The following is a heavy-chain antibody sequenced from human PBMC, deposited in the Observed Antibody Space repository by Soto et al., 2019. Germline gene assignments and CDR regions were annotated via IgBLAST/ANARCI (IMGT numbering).Heavy chain of an antibody. Sequence: SETLSLTCSFSGGYISGGYDSLSWIRQPPGKGLEWIGFIYNSGSTYYNSSLKSRVTISVDRSKNHFFLNLTSVTAADTAVYYCATYRKFFQIWGKGTKVTVSS. CDR3: ATYRKFFQI. CDR2: IYNSGST. J-gene: IGHJ6*04. CDR1: GGYISGGYDS. V-gene: IGHV4-30-2*01. D-gene: IGHD3-3*01.